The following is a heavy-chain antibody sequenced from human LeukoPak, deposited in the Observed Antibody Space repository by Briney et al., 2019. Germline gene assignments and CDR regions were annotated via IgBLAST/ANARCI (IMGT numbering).Heavy chain of an antibody. Sequence: GGSLRLSCAASGFTFSSYWISWVRQAPGKGLEWVANIKQDGSEKYHVDSVKGRFTISRDNAKNSLYLQMNSLRAEDTAVYYCAGDGPQYLDCSSTSCYSDYWGQGTLVTVSS. CDR1: GFTFSSYW. J-gene: IGHJ4*02. CDR2: IKQDGSEK. CDR3: AGDGPQYLDCSSTSCYSDY. V-gene: IGHV3-7*01. D-gene: IGHD2-2*01.